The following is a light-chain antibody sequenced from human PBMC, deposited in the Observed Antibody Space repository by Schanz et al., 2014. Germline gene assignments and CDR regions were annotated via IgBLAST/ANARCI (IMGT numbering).Light chain of an antibody. CDR2: EVS. V-gene: IGLV2-8*01. J-gene: IGLJ3*02. CDR1: SSDVGDYNY. CDR3: SSYAGSIWGV. Sequence: QSALTQPPSASGSPGQSVTISCTGTSSDVGDYNYVSWYQQHPGKAPQLIIFEVSKRPSGVPDRFSGSKSGNTASLTVSGLQAEDEADYYCSSYAGSIWGVFGGGTKLTVL.